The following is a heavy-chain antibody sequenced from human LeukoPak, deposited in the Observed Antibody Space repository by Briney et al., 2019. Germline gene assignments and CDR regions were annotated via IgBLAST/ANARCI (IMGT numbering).Heavy chain of an antibody. V-gene: IGHV1-2*02. CDR1: GYTFTGYY. CDR3: ARERRRRWLQWNWFDP. Sequence: ASVKVSCKASGYTFTGYYMHWVRQAPGQGLEWMGWINPNSGGTNYAQKFQGRVTMTRDTSTSTAYMELSRLRSDDTAVYYCARERRRRWLQWNWFDPWGQGTLVTVSS. CDR2: INPNSGGT. D-gene: IGHD5-24*01. J-gene: IGHJ5*02.